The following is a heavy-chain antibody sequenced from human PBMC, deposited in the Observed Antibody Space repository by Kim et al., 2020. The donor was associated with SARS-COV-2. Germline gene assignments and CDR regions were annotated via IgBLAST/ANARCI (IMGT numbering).Heavy chain of an antibody. Sequence: GGSLRLSCAASGFTFSSYAMSWVRQAPGKGLEWVSAISGSGGSTYYADSVKGRFTISRDNSKNTLYLQMNSLRAEDTAVYYCAKAPGLGDDHGDYPDYWGQGTLVTVSS. D-gene: IGHD4-17*01. CDR3: AKAPGLGDDHGDYPDY. J-gene: IGHJ4*02. V-gene: IGHV3-23*01. CDR1: GFTFSSYA. CDR2: ISGSGGST.